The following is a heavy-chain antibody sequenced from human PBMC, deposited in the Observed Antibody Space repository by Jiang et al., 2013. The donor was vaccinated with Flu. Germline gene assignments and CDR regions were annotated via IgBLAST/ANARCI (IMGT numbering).Heavy chain of an antibody. Sequence: VQLVESGAEVKKPGASVKVSCKASGYTFIDYYMHWVRQAPGQGPEYMGWIKASSGDTNYAQKFQGRVTMTRDTSISTAYMELSGLRSDDTAVYYCTVKGTVTPEGFDFWGQGTLVTVSS. V-gene: IGHV1-2*02. D-gene: IGHD4-17*01. CDR3: TVKGTVTPEGFDF. CDR1: GYTFIDYY. J-gene: IGHJ4*02. CDR2: IKASSGDT.